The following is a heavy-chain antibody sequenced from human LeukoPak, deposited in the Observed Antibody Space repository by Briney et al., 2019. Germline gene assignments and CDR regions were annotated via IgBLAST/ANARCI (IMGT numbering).Heavy chain of an antibody. CDR1: GGSIDTWY. CDR2: IYYSGST. CDR3: ARTGPRRGGLDV. Sequence: ASETLSLTCTVSGGSIDTWYWNWIRQPPGRGLEWIGSIYYSGSTYYNPSLKSRVTISVGTSKNQFSLKLSSVTAADTAVYYCARTGPRRGGLDVWGQGTTVTVSS. D-gene: IGHD3/OR15-3a*01. J-gene: IGHJ6*02. V-gene: IGHV4-59*05.